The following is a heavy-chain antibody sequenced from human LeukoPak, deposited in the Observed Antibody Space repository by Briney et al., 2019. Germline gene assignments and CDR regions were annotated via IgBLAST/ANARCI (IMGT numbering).Heavy chain of an antibody. V-gene: IGHV4-59*08. Sequence: SETLSLTCTVSGGSISSYYWSWIRQHPGKGLEWIGYIYYSGSTNYNPSLKSRVTISVDTSKNQFSLKLSSVTAADTAVYYCARQIGYYYGMDVWGQGTTVTVSS. CDR2: IYYSGST. D-gene: IGHD3-22*01. J-gene: IGHJ6*02. CDR3: ARQIGYYYGMDV. CDR1: GGSISSYY.